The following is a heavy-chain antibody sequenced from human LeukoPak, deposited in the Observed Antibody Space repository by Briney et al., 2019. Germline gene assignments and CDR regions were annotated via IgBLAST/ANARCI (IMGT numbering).Heavy chain of an antibody. V-gene: IGHV3-23*01. CDR2: ISGSGGST. J-gene: IGHJ4*02. Sequence: GGSLRLSCAASGFTFSSYAMSWVRLAPGKGLEWVSAISGSGGSTYYADSVKGRFTISRANSKNTLYLQMNSLRAEDTAVYYCAKAPRGGPSPALGYFDYWGQGTLVTVSS. D-gene: IGHD7-27*01. CDR3: AKAPRGGPSPALGYFDY. CDR1: GFTFSSYA.